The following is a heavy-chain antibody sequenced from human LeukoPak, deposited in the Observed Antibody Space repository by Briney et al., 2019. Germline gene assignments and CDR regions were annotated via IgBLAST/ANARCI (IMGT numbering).Heavy chain of an antibody. J-gene: IGHJ6*03. Sequence: PGGSLRLSCAASGFTFSSYSMNWVRQAPGKGLEWVSSISSSSSYIYYADSVKGRFTISRDNAKNSLYLQMNSLRAKDTAVYYCAKSSGDVLYYYYMDVWGKGTTVTVSS. CDR3: AKSSGDVLYYYYMDV. CDR1: GFTFSSYS. D-gene: IGHD4-17*01. CDR2: ISSSSSYI. V-gene: IGHV3-21*01.